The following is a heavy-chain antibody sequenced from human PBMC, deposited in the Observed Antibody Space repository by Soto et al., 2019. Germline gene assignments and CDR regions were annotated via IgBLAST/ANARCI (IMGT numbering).Heavy chain of an antibody. CDR3: ARVGVQAAIPNDY. Sequence: PGGSLRLSCAASGFTFSSYSMNWVRQAPGKGLEWVSSISSSSSYIYYADSVKGRFTISRDNAKNSLYLQMNSLRAEDTAVYYCARVGVQAAIPNDYWGQGTLVTVSS. V-gene: IGHV3-21*01. D-gene: IGHD2-2*02. CDR1: GFTFSSYS. J-gene: IGHJ4*02. CDR2: ISSSSSYI.